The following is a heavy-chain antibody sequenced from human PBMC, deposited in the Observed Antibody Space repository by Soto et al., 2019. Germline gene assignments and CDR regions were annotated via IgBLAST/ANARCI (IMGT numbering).Heavy chain of an antibody. CDR1: GGPISTYY. Sequence: SETLSLTCSLSGGPISTYYWSWIRQPPGKGLEWIGYIYYSGSTNYNPSHKSRVTISVDTSKNQFSLKLSSVTAADTAVYYCARDNNRGYNWNYYYYYMDGWGKGTTVT. V-gene: IGHV4-59*01. CDR2: IYYSGST. D-gene: IGHD1-20*01. J-gene: IGHJ6*03. CDR3: ARDNNRGYNWNYYYYYMDG.